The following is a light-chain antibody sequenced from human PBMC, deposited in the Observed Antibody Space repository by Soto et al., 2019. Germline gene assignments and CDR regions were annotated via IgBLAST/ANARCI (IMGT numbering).Light chain of an antibody. Sequence: DLVMTQSPASLAVSLGERATINCKSSQSLLNSANDKIHLAWYQQKPGQPPKLLIWRASTRDSGVPDRFSGSGSGTDFTLTINSLQAEDVATYYFQQYFSAHLTFGGWTKVEI. J-gene: IGKJ4*01. CDR1: QSLLNSANDKIH. V-gene: IGKV4-1*01. CDR2: RAS. CDR3: QQYFSAHLT.